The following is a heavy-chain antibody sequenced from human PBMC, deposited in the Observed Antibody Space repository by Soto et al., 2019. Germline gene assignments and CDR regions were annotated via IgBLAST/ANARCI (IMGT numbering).Heavy chain of an antibody. CDR3: ARPVEVVTRFVGSGGMDV. V-gene: IGHV3-11*01. Sequence: QVQLVESGGGLVTPGGSLRISCAASGFTFSDYYMSWIRQAPGKGLERVSYISSSGSTIYYADSVKGRFTISRDNAKNSLYLQMNSLRAEDTAVYYCARPVEVVTRFVGSGGMDVWGQGTTVTVSS. J-gene: IGHJ6*02. D-gene: IGHD2-15*01. CDR2: ISSSGSTI. CDR1: GFTFSDYY.